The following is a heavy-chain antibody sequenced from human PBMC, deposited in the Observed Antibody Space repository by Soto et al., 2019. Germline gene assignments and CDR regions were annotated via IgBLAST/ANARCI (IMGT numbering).Heavy chain of an antibody. J-gene: IGHJ4*02. Sequence: VASVKVSCKASGGTFSSYAISWVRQAPGQGLEWMGGIIPIFGTANYAQKFQGRVTITADESTSTAYMELSSLRSEDTAVYYCARGDYGLLDYWGQGTLVTVSS. CDR2: IIPIFGTA. CDR3: ARGDYGLLDY. CDR1: GGTFSSYA. D-gene: IGHD3-10*01. V-gene: IGHV1-69*13.